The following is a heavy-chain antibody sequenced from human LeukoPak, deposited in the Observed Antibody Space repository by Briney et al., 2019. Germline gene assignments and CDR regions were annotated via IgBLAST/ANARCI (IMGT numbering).Heavy chain of an antibody. CDR2: IKHDGSEK. J-gene: IGHJ4*02. CDR3: ARDRGLSGYDLCDY. CDR1: TFTFSNYW. V-gene: IGHV3-7*01. Sequence: PGGSLRLSCAASTFTFSNYWMNWVRQAPGKGLEWVATIKHDGSEKHYVDSVEGRFTISRDNAMNSLYLQMNSLRAEDTVAYYCARDRGLSGYDLCDYWGQGTLVTVSS. D-gene: IGHD5-12*01.